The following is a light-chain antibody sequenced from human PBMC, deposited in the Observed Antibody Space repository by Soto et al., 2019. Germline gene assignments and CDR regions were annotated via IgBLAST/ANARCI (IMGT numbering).Light chain of an antibody. CDR3: QLRSNWPPALT. J-gene: IGKJ4*01. Sequence: EIVLRQSPVTLSLSPGERATLSCRASQSVSGYLAWYQQKLGQAPRLLIYDASNRATGIPARFSGSGSGTDFTLTISRLEPEDFAVYYCQLRSNWPPALTVGGGTKVDIK. CDR1: QSVSGY. CDR2: DAS. V-gene: IGKV3-11*01.